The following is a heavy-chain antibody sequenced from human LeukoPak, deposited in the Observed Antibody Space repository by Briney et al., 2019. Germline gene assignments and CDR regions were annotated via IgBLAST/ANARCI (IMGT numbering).Heavy chain of an antibody. J-gene: IGHJ1*01. D-gene: IGHD2-2*01. CDR2: IYYSWST. CDR3: AAHCSSTSCYLFQH. CDR1: GGSISSYY. Sequence: SETLSLTCTVSGGSISSYYWSWIRQPPGQGLEWIGDIYYSWSTNSNPSLKSRGTISVDTPQNQSYLKLSSVTAADTAVYYCAAHCSSTSCYLFQHWGQGTLVTVSS. V-gene: IGHV4-59*01.